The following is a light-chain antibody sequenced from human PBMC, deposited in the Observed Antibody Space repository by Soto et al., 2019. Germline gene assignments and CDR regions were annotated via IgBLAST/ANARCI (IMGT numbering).Light chain of an antibody. CDR3: QQRSNWPPEVT. Sequence: EIVLTQSPATLSSFPGDRVTLSCRASQYINTRLAWYQHRPGQAPRLLIYQTSIRAAGIPARFSGSGSGTDFTLTISSLEPEDFAVYYCQQRSNWPPEVTFGQGTRLEIK. V-gene: IGKV3-11*01. J-gene: IGKJ5*01. CDR2: QTS. CDR1: QYINTR.